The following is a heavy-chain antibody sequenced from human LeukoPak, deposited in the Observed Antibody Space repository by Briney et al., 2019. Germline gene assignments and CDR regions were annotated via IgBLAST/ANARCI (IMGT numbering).Heavy chain of an antibody. CDR2: ISSSSSYI. Sequence: GGSLRLSCAASGFTFSSYSMNWVRQAPGKGLEWVSSISSSSSYIYYADSVKGRFTISRDKAKNSLYLQMNSLRAEDTAVYYCARGPTAYYYMDVWGKGTTVTVSS. D-gene: IGHD2-21*02. V-gene: IGHV3-21*01. J-gene: IGHJ6*03. CDR1: GFTFSSYS. CDR3: ARGPTAYYYMDV.